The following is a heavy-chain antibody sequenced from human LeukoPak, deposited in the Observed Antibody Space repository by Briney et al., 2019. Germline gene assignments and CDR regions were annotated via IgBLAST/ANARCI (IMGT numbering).Heavy chain of an antibody. Sequence: PGGSLRLSCAASGFTFSSYSMNWVRQAPGKGLEWVSYISTSISTIYYADSVKGRFTISRDNAKNSLYLQMNSLRADDTALYYCAREGASRGSYFDYWGQGTLVTVSS. D-gene: IGHD3-16*01. CDR2: ISTSISTI. J-gene: IGHJ4*02. CDR3: AREGASRGSYFDY. CDR1: GFTFSSYS. V-gene: IGHV3-48*01.